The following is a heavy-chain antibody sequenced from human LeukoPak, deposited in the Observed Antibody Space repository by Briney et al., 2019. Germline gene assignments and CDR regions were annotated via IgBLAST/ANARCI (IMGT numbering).Heavy chain of an antibody. CDR1: GFTFSSYG. CDR2: IRYDGNNK. CDR3: ARQYCSGGDCYFFD. J-gene: IGHJ4*02. D-gene: IGHD2-15*01. V-gene: IGHV3-33*01. Sequence: PGGSLRLSCAASGFTFSSYGMHWVRQAPGKGLEWVALIRYDGNNKYYADSVKGRFTISRDNSKNTLYLQMNSLRAEDTALYYCARQYCSGGDCYFFDWGQGTLVTVSS.